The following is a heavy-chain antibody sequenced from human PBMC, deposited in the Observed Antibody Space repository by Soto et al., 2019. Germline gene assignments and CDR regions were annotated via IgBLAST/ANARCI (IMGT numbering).Heavy chain of an antibody. Sequence: GGSLRLSCAASGFTFSSYGMHWVRQAPGKGLEWVAVISYDGSNKYYADSVKGRFTISRDNSKNTLYLQMNSLRAEDTAVYYCAKESLMIVVVIEFDYWGQGT. CDR3: AKESLMIVVVIEFDY. D-gene: IGHD3-22*01. CDR1: GFTFSSYG. J-gene: IGHJ4*02. CDR2: ISYDGSNK. V-gene: IGHV3-30*18.